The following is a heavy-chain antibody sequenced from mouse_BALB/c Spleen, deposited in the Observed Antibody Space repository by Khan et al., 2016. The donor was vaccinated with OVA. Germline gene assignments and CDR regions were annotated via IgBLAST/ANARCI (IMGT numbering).Heavy chain of an antibody. J-gene: IGHJ3*01. CDR2: IYPGDGGT. V-gene: IGHV1-87*01. Sequence: QVQLQQSGAELARPGASVKLSCKASGYTFTSYWMQWVKQRPGQGLEWIGAIYPGDGGTRYTQKFKGKATLTADKSSSTAYMQLSSLASEDSAVYYCARSYDGYCGGFAYWGQGTLVTVSA. CDR3: ARSYDGYCGGFAY. CDR1: GYTFTSYW. D-gene: IGHD2-3*01.